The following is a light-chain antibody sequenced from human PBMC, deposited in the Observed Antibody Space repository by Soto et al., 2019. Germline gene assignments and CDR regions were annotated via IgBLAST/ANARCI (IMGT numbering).Light chain of an antibody. J-gene: IGLJ1*01. Sequence: QSALTQPPSASGSPGQSVTISCIGTSSDVGGYNYVSWYQQHPGKAPKLMIYEVTKRPSGVPDRFSGSKSGNTASLTVSGLQAEDEADYYCVSFAGGTYVFGTGTKLTVL. CDR2: EVT. CDR3: VSFAGGTYV. V-gene: IGLV2-8*01. CDR1: SSDVGGYNY.